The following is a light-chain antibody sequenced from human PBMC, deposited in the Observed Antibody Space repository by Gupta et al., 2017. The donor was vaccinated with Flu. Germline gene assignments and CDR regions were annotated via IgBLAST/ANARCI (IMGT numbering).Light chain of an antibody. CDR3: HSADSGGTTV. CDR1: EFPKEF. Sequence: GQTARMTCSGDEFPKEFAYCYQHRPGEASVLLIYKETEGPSGIPERLSGSSSGTSVTLTISAVPSEDEADYHCHSADSGGTTVFGGGTILTVL. V-gene: IGLV3-25*03. J-gene: IGLJ2*01. CDR2: KET.